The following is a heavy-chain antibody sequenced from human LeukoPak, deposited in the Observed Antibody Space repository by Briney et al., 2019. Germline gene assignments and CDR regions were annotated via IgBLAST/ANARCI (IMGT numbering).Heavy chain of an antibody. CDR2: ISYDGSNK. CDR1: GFSFSNYA. D-gene: IGHD3-10*01. V-gene: IGHV3-30*04. J-gene: IGHJ4*02. Sequence: GGSLRLSCAASGFSFSNYAIHWVRQAPGKGLEWVAVISYDGSNKYYADSVKGRFTISRDNSKNTLYPQVNSLRGEDTAVYYCARDHYYGSGSYTAFDFWGQGTLVTVSS. CDR3: ARDHYYGSGSYTAFDF.